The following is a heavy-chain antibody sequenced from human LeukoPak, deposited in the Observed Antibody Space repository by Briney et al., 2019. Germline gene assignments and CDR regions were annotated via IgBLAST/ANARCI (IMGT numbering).Heavy chain of an antibody. V-gene: IGHV3-30*02. CDR2: IRYDGSNK. CDR3: AKDQFVVVPATDAFDI. J-gene: IGHJ3*02. CDR1: GFTFSSYG. D-gene: IGHD2-2*01. Sequence: PGGSLRLSCAASGFTFSSYGMHWVRQAPGKGLEWVAFIRYDGSNKYYADSVKGRFTIIRDNSKNTLYLQMNSLRAEDTAVYYCAKDQFVVVPATDAFDIWGQGTMVTVSS.